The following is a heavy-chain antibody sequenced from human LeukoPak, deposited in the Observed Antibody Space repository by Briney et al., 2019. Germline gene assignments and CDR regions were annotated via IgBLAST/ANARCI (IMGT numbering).Heavy chain of an antibody. CDR1: GFNFDDYA. Sequence: GGSLRLSCAASGFNFDDYAMHWVRQAPGKGLEWVSVITWNSGSIGYADSVQGRFTISRDNAKNSLYLQMNSLRLEDTAFYHCAKDPRAGSGYYFDYWGQGTLVTVSS. CDR2: ITWNSGSI. CDR3: AKDPRAGSGYYFDY. D-gene: IGHD3-22*01. V-gene: IGHV3-9*01. J-gene: IGHJ4*02.